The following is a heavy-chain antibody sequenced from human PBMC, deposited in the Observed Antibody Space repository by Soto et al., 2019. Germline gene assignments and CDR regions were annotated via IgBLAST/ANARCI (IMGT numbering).Heavy chain of an antibody. Sequence: QVQLVQSGAEVKKPGSSVKVSCKASGGTFSSYAISWVRQAPGQGLEWMGGIIPIFGTANYAQKFQGRVTITADESTSTAYMELSSLRSADTAVYYCATTPPVGGYYYYGMDVWGQGTTVTVSS. CDR1: GGTFSSYA. CDR2: IIPIFGTA. V-gene: IGHV1-69*12. CDR3: ATTPPVGGYYYYGMDV. D-gene: IGHD1-26*01. J-gene: IGHJ6*02.